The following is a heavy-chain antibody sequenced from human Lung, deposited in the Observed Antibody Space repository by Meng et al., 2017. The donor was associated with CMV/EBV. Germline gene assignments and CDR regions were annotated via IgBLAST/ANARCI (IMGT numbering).Heavy chain of an antibody. Sequence: SCAASGFSFSTYAMHWVRQAPGKGLEWVALISNDGSNKYHADSVRGRFTISRDNSKNTLYLQMNSLRAEDTAVYFCAVRSSGYSSAYYFYGMDVWXTGNTV. CDR3: AVRSSGYSSAYYFYGMDV. CDR1: GFSFSTYA. D-gene: IGHD3-22*01. J-gene: IGHJ6*04. CDR2: ISNDGSNK. V-gene: IGHV3-30*04.